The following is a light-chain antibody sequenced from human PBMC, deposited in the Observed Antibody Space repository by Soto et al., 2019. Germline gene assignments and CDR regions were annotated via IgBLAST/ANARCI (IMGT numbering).Light chain of an antibody. J-gene: IGLJ1*01. V-gene: IGLV2-23*03. CDR3: YSFAGSTTFSYV. CDR1: SSDVVTYNL. Sequence: QSVLTQPASVSGPPGQSISISCTGTSSDVVTYNLVSWYQQHPGKAPTVLIYEGIKRPSGVSNRLSGSKSGNTASLTISGLQTEDEADYYCYSFAGSTTFSYVFGPGTKVTVL. CDR2: EGI.